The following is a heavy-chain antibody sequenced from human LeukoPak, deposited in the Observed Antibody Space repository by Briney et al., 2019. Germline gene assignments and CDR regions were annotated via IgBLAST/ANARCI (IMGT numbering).Heavy chain of an antibody. J-gene: IGHJ3*02. CDR2: ISWNSGSI. V-gene: IGHV3-9*01. D-gene: IGHD1-14*01. CDR1: GFTFDDYA. CDR3: ARVTETIGNLLDAFDI. Sequence: GGSLRLSCAASGFTFDDYAMHWVRQAPGKGLEWVSGISWNSGSIGYADSVKGRFTISRDNAKNSLYLQMNSLRAEDTAVYYCARVTETIGNLLDAFDIWGQGTMVTVSS.